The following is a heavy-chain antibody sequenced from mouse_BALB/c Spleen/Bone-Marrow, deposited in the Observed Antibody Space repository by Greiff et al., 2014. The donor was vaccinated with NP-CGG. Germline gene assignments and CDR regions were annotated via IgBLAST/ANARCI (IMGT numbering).Heavy chain of an antibody. V-gene: IGHV1-67*01. CDR1: GYTFTEHA. D-gene: IGHD1-2*01. CDR3: GRFIHYYAYDVMDY. Sequence: QVQLKESGPELVRPGVSVKISCKGSGYTFTEHAMHWVRQSHAKSLEWIGLISTYSGNTNYNQKFKGKATMTVDKSSSTAYMELARLTSDDSAIYYCGRFIHYYAYDVMDYWGQGTSVTVSS. J-gene: IGHJ4*01. CDR2: ISTYSGNT.